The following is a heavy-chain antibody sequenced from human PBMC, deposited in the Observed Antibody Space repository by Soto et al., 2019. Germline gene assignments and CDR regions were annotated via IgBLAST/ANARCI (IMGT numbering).Heavy chain of an antibody. V-gene: IGHV1-3*01. Sequence: GASVKVSCKASGYTFTSYAMHWVRQAPGQRLEWMGWINAGNGNTNYAQKLQGRVTMTTDTSTSTAYMELRSLRSDDTAVYYCARDVLLWFGELPTPYYFDYWGQGTLVTVSS. J-gene: IGHJ4*02. CDR3: ARDVLLWFGELPTPYYFDY. CDR1: GYTFTSYA. CDR2: INAGNGNT. D-gene: IGHD3-10*01.